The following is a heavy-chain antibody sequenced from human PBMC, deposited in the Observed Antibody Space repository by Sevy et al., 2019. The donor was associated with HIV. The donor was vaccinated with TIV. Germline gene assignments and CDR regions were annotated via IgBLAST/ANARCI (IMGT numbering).Heavy chain of an antibody. CDR2: ISYDGSKR. CDR1: GFSFTTYG. V-gene: IGHV3-30*18. Sequence: GGSLRLSCAASGFSFTTYGMHWVRQAPGKGLEWVAVISYDGSKRYYSDSVKGRFTISRDNSKNTLYLQMNSLRAEDTAVYYCAKDWALDIAIVPSSMPANWGQGTLVTVSS. J-gene: IGHJ4*02. CDR3: AKDWALDIAIVPSSMPAN. D-gene: IGHD2-2*01.